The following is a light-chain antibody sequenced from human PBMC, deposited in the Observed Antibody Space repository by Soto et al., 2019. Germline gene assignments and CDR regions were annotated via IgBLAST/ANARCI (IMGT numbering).Light chain of an antibody. Sequence: QSALTQPPSASGSPGQSVTISCTGTSSDVGGYDYVSWYQHHPGKAPKLMIYEVSKRPSGVTDRFSGSKSGNTSSLTVSGLEAEDDADYCCSYSAGNKGVLGGGTKLTVL. CDR3: SYSAGNKGV. CDR2: EVS. CDR1: SSDVGGYDY. J-gene: IGLJ2*01. V-gene: IGLV2-8*01.